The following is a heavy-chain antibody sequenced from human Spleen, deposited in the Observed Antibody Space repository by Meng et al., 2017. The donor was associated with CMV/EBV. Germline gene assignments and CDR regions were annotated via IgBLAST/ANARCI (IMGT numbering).Heavy chain of an antibody. J-gene: IGHJ5*02. CDR1: GGTFSSYG. D-gene: IGHD3-10*01. CDR3: ARVGDYYGSSYP. V-gene: IGHV1-69*10. CDR2: IIPILDIT. Sequence: SVKVSCKASGGTFSSYGIDWVRQAPGKGLEWTGGIIPILDITNTAQKFQGRVTITTDESTSTAYMELSSLRSEDTAVYYCARVGDYYGSSYPWGQGTLVTVSS.